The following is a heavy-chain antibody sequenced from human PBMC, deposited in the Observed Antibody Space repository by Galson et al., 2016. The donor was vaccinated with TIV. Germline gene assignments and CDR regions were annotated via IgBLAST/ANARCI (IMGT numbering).Heavy chain of an antibody. Sequence: SVKVSCKASGGTSNSYAFSWVRQAPGQGLEWMGGIIPMFPAKYGQKFQDRVTFTVHESTSTAYMELSSLRSEEKAVYFCACNPYFDLRTDHFDFWGQETLVTVSS. CDR1: GGTSNSYA. CDR3: ACNPYFDLRTDHFDF. V-gene: IGHV1-69*13. D-gene: IGHD3-10*01. CDR2: IIPMFPA. J-gene: IGHJ4*02.